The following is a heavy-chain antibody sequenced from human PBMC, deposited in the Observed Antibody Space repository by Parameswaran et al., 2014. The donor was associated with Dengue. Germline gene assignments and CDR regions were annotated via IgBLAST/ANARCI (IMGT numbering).Heavy chain of an antibody. CDR3: VQAHKWNDEGYGMDV. CDR2: MNPNSGNT. V-gene: IGHV1-8*01. D-gene: IGHD1-1*01. Sequence: WVRQAPGQGLEWMGWMNPNSGNTGFVQRFQGRITMTWNTSTTTAHMELRSLRSEDTAVYYCVQAHKWNDEGYGMDVWGQGTTVTVSS. J-gene: IGHJ6*02.